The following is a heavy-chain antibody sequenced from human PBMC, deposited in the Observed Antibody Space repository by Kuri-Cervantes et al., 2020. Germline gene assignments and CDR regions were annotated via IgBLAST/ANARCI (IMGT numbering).Heavy chain of an antibody. CDR3: AREVGSGWRKYAFDI. Sequence: SVKVSCKASGFTFTSSAVQWVRQARGQRLEWIGWIVVGSGNTNYAQKFQERVTITRDMSTSTAYMELSSLRSEDTAVYYCAREVGSGWRKYAFDIWGQGTMVTVSS. J-gene: IGHJ3*02. D-gene: IGHD6-19*01. CDR2: IVVGSGNT. V-gene: IGHV1-58*01. CDR1: GFTFTSSA.